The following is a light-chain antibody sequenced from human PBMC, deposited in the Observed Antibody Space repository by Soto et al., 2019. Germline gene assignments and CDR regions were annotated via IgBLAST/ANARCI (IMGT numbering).Light chain of an antibody. CDR3: AAWDDSRNGDV. Sequence: QSVLTQPPSASETPGQRATISCSGSSSNIGINTVDWFQQLPGTAPKLLIYNDNQRPSGVPDRFTASKSGTSASLSISGLQAEDESDYYCAAWDDSRNGDVFGSGTKLTVL. J-gene: IGLJ1*01. V-gene: IGLV1-44*01. CDR1: SSNIGINT. CDR2: NDN.